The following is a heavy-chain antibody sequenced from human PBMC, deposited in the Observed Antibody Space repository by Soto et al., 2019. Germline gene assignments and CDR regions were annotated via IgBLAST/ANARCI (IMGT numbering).Heavy chain of an antibody. J-gene: IGHJ6*02. V-gene: IGHV4-30-4*01. CDR1: GESMISGNDY. CDR3: ARVAILSVYVCMDV. D-gene: IGHD3-9*01. CDR2: IYYSGST. Sequence: SSETLPLPCLHSGESMISGNDYWPCVRLPPGKGLEWIGYIYYSGSTYYSPSLKSRVTISVDTSKNQFSLKLSSVTAADTAVDYFARVAILSVYVCMDVWRQGTTVT.